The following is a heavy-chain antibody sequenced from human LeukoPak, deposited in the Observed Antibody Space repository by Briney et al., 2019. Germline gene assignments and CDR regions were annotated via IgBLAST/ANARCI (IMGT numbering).Heavy chain of an antibody. V-gene: IGHV1-2*02. CDR3: ARAIPAPWGRGAFDI. J-gene: IGHJ3*02. CDR1: GYTFTGYY. D-gene: IGHD3-16*01. Sequence: ASVKVSCKASGYTFTGYYMHWVRQAPGQGLEWMGWINPNSGGTNYAQKFQGRVTMTRDTSISTAYMELSRLRSDDTAVYYCARAIPAPWGRGAFDIWGQGTMVTVSS. CDR2: INPNSGGT.